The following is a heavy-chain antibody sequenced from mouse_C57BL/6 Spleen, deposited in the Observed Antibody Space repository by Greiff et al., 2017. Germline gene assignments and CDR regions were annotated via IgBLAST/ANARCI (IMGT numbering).Heavy chain of an antibody. CDR3: ARSLGVGYFDV. CDR2: IYPGDGDT. CDR1: GYAFSSSW. D-gene: IGHD1-3*01. Sequence: QVQLKESGPELVKPGASVKISCKASGYAFSSSWMNWVKQRPGKGLEWIGRIYPGDGDTNYNGKFKGKATLTADKSSSTAYMQLSSLTSEDSAVYFCARSLGVGYFDVWGTGTTVTVSS. V-gene: IGHV1-82*01. J-gene: IGHJ1*03.